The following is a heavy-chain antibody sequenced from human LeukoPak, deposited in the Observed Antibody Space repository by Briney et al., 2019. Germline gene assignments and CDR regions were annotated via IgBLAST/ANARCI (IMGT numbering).Heavy chain of an antibody. V-gene: IGHV1-69*04. J-gene: IGHJ5*02. D-gene: IGHD2-2*01. CDR1: GGTFSSYA. CDR3: ATSGLRYCSSTSCPGWFDP. Sequence: SVKVSCKASGGTFSSYAISWVRQAPGQGLEWMGRIIPILGIANYAQKFQGRVTITADKSTSTAYMELSSLRSEDTAVYYCATSGLRYCSSTSCPGWFDPWGQGTQVTVSS. CDR2: IIPILGIA.